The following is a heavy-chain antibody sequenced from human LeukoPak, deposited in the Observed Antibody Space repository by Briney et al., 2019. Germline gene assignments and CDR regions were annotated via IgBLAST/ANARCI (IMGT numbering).Heavy chain of an antibody. CDR3: ARGSGVNAFDI. CDR1: GGSISRYY. Sequence: PSETLSLTCTVSGGSISRYYWSWVRQPPGKGREWIGYIYYSGSTNYTPSLKSRVTISVDTSKNQFSLKLSSVTAADTAVYYCARGSGVNAFDIWGQGTMVTVSS. J-gene: IGHJ3*02. D-gene: IGHD7-27*01. V-gene: IGHV4-59*01. CDR2: IYYSGST.